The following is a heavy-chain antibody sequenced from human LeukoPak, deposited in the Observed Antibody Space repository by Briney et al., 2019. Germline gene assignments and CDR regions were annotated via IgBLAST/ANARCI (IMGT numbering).Heavy chain of an antibody. J-gene: IGHJ4*02. Sequence: SETLSLTCAVYGGSFSGYYWSWIRQPPGKGLEWIGETNHSGSTNYNPSLKSRVTISVDTSKNQFSLKLSSVTAADTAVYYCARNRAPAAGSFFYWGQGTLVTVSS. CDR3: ARNRAPAAGSFFY. V-gene: IGHV4-34*01. CDR1: GGSFSGYY. CDR2: TNHSGST. D-gene: IGHD6-13*01.